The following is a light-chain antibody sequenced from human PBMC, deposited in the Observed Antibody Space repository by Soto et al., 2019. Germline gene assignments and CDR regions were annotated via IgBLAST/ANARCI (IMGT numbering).Light chain of an antibody. CDR2: DAS. CDR3: QQFSSYPLT. J-gene: IGKJ4*01. Sequence: EFVLTQSPGTLSLSPGERATLAARASRTVRTNYLAWYQQKPGQAPRLLIYDASSRATGIPDRFSGGGSGTDFTLTISRLEPEDFAVYYCQQFSSYPLTFGGGTKVDIK. CDR1: RTVRTNY. V-gene: IGKV3-20*01.